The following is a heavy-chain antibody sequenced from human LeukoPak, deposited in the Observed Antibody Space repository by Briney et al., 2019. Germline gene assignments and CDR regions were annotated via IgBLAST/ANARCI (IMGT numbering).Heavy chain of an antibody. D-gene: IGHD3-10*01. CDR3: AKGPYYGSGTADY. J-gene: IGHJ4*02. V-gene: IGHV3-23*01. CDR1: GFTFSSYA. Sequence: GGSLRLSCAASGFTFSSYAMSWVRQAPGKGLEWVSAISGSGGSTYYADSVKGRFTISRDNSKNTLYVEMNSLRAEDTAVYYCAKGPYYGSGTADYWGQGTLVIVSS. CDR2: ISGSGGST.